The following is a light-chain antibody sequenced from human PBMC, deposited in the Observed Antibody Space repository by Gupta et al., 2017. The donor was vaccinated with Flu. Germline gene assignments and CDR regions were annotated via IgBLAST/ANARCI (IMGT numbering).Light chain of an antibody. CDR2: QTS. J-gene: IGKJ2*01. CDR1: QSFSSW. Sequence: DIRMTQSPSTLSASVGDRVTITCRASQSFSSWLAWYQQKPGKAPNLLVYQTSRLESGVPSRFSGSGSETEFTLTISSLQPDDYATYYCQQYADFPHTFGQGTKVEIK. CDR3: QQYADFPHT. V-gene: IGKV1-5*03.